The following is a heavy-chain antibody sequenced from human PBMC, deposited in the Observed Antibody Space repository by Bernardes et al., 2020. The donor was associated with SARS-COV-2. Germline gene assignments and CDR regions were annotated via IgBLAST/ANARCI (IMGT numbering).Heavy chain of an antibody. D-gene: IGHD3-22*01. Sequence: SETLSLTCAVYGDSFSAYYWTWIRQPPGKGLEWIGEMYDSGSANYNPSLKSRVTISVDTSKNQFSLRLTSVTAADTAVYYCARGLPTYYYDSRGYYYAMDVWGQGTTVTVSS. CDR3: ARGLPTYYYDSRGYYYAMDV. CDR1: GDSFSAYY. CDR2: MYDSGSA. J-gene: IGHJ6*02. V-gene: IGHV4-34*01.